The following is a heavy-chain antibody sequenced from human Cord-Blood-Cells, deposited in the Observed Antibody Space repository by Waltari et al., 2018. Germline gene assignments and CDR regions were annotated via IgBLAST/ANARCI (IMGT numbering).Heavy chain of an antibody. CDR3: NSRSDSSGYYGVDI. CDR1: GGSLRINNG. V-gene: IGHV4-4*02. Sequence: QVQLQESGPGLVKPSGTLSLTCAVSGGSLRINNGWSWVRQPPGKGLEWIGEIYHSGSTNYNPSLKSRVTISVDKSKNQFSLKLSSVTAADTAVYYCNSRSDSSGYYGVDIWGQGTMVTVSS. D-gene: IGHD3-22*01. CDR2: IYHSGST. J-gene: IGHJ3*02.